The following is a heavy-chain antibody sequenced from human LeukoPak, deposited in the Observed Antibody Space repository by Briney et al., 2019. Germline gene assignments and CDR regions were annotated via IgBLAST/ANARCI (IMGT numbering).Heavy chain of an antibody. CDR3: AKDDDWGRYKH. Sequence: GGSLRLSCAASEFTFSKYGMHWVRQAPGKGLEWVSGISPSGDITYYTDSVRGRFTISRDNFKNTLSLQVNSLRAEDTAMYYCAKDDDWGRYKHWGQGTLVTVSS. D-gene: IGHD3-16*01. V-gene: IGHV3-23*01. J-gene: IGHJ1*01. CDR1: EFTFSKYG. CDR2: ISPSGDIT.